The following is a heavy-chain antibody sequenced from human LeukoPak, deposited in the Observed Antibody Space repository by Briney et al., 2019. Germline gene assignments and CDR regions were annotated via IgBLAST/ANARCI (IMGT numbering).Heavy chain of an antibody. Sequence: SETLSLTCTVSGGSISSYYWSWIRQPPGKGLEWIGYIYYSGSTNYNPSLKSRVTISVDTSKNQFSLKLSSVTAADTAVYYCARHYGSSSYYYYYGMDVWCQGTTVTVSS. D-gene: IGHD6-13*01. V-gene: IGHV4-59*08. CDR1: GGSISSYY. CDR3: ARHYGSSSYYYYYGMDV. J-gene: IGHJ6*02. CDR2: IYYSGST.